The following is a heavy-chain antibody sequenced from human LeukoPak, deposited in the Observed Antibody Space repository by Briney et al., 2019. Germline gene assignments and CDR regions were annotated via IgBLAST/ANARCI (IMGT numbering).Heavy chain of an antibody. CDR2: IWYDGSNK. V-gene: IGHV3-33*08. CDR3: ATTASRGPQSAEYFQY. CDR1: GFTFSRYT. Sequence: GGSLRLSCAASGFTFSRYTMNWVRQAPGKGLEWVAVIWYDGSNKYCSDSVKGRFTISRDNSKNTLYLQMNSLRAEDTAVYYCATTASRGPQSAEYFQYWGQGTLVTVSS. J-gene: IGHJ1*01.